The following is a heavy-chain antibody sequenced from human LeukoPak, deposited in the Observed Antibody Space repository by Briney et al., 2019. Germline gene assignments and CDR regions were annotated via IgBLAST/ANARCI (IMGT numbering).Heavy chain of an antibody. CDR1: GFTFSSYA. CDR3: ARDGMGYSSGVVVY. D-gene: IGHD6-19*01. CDR2: ISSNSSYI. V-gene: IGHV3-21*01. J-gene: IGHJ4*02. Sequence: PGGSLRLSCAASGFTFSSYAMNWVRQAPGKGLEWVSSISSNSSYIYYADSVKGRFTISRDNAKNSLYLQMNSLRAEDTAVYYCARDGMGYSSGVVVYWGQGTLVTVSS.